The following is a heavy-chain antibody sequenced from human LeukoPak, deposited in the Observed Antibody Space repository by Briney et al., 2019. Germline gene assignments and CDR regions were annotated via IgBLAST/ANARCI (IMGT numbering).Heavy chain of an antibody. V-gene: IGHV1-2*06. D-gene: IGHD3-22*01. CDR3: AAATVYFYDSSGYLRDHYGMDV. CDR1: GYSFTVYY. CDR2: INPNSGDT. J-gene: IGHJ6*02. Sequence: ASVNVSFKASGYSFTVYYMHWVRQAPGQGLEWMGRINPNSGDTNYAQKFQGRVTMTRDTSISTAYIELSRLRSDDTAVYYCAAATVYFYDSSGYLRDHYGMDVWGQGSTVTVSS.